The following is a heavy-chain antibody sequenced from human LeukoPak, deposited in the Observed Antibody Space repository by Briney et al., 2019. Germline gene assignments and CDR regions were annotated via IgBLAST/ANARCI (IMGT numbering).Heavy chain of an antibody. D-gene: IGHD3-16*02. CDR2: ISYDGSST. CDR1: GFTFSNYA. V-gene: IGHV3-30-3*01. J-gene: IGHJ4*02. CDR3: ARGLRGELSFHDY. Sequence: QSGGSLRLSCAASGFTFSNYAMHWVRQAPGKGLEWVAVISYDGSSTYYADSVKGRFTISRDNSKNTLYLQMNSLRAEDTALYYCARGLRGELSFHDYWGQGALVTVSS.